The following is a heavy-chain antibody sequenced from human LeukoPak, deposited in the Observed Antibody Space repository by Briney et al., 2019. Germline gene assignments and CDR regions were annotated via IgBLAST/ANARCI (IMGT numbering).Heavy chain of an antibody. J-gene: IGHJ3*01. CDR2: IYPGDSDT. Sequence: GESLKISCRGSGYSFTSHWIGWVRQMPGKGLEWMGIIYPGDSDTRYSPSFQGQVTISADRSISTAYLQWSSLKASDTAIYYCASRYYNYVWGNYHDAFDVWGQGTRVTVSS. CDR3: ASRYYNYVWGNYHDAFDV. D-gene: IGHD3-16*02. CDR1: GYSFTSHW. V-gene: IGHV5-51*01.